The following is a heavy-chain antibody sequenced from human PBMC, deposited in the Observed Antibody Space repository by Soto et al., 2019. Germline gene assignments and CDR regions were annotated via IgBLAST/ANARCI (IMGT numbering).Heavy chain of an antibody. CDR3: AKIPAGSSSWYLLYDY. V-gene: IGHV3-23*01. J-gene: IGHJ4*02. D-gene: IGHD6-13*01. Sequence: EVQLLESGGGLVQPGGSLRLSCAASGFTFSSYAMSWVRQAPGKGLEWVSAISGSGGSTYYADSVKGRFTISRDNSKNTLYLQMNRLRAEDTAVYYCAKIPAGSSSWYLLYDYWGQGTLVTVSS. CDR2: ISGSGGST. CDR1: GFTFSSYA.